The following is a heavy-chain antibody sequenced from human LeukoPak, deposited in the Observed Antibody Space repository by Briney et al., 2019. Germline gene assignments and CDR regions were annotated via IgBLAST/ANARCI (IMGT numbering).Heavy chain of an antibody. D-gene: IGHD6-19*01. Sequence: GGSLRLSCAASGFTFSSYGMHWVRQAPGKGLEWVSAISGSGGSTYYADSVKGRFTISRDNSKNTLYLQMNSLRAEDTAAYYCAKGSTVAGTPVYYYYYYYMDVWGKGTTVTVSS. CDR1: GFTFSSYG. CDR2: ISGSGGST. CDR3: AKGSTVAGTPVYYYYYYYMDV. V-gene: IGHV3-23*01. J-gene: IGHJ6*03.